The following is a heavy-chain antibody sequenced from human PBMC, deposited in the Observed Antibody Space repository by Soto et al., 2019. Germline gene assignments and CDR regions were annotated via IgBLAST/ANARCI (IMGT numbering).Heavy chain of an antibody. CDR1: GFTFSSYA. D-gene: IGHD1-7*01. Sequence: GGSLRLSCAASGFTFSSYAMSWVRQAPGKGLEWVSAISGSGGSTYYADSVKGRFTISRDSTKQTLYLQMNSLRPDDTAMYYCARDGVSSPEYTWNYGTYLDFGGQGARVTVSS. CDR3: ARDGVSSPEYTWNYGTYLDF. J-gene: IGHJ1*01. CDR2: ISGSGGST. V-gene: IGHV3-23*01.